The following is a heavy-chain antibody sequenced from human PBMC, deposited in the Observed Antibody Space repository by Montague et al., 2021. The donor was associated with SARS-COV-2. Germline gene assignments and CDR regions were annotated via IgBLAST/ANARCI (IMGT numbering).Heavy chain of an antibody. CDR2: VYASGIT. D-gene: IGHD5-12*01. CDR3: ARAHSGSWAHLDN. J-gene: IGHJ4*02. CDR1: GGSISGGSYY. V-gene: IGHV4-61*02. Sequence: TLSLTCTVSGGSISGGSYYWSWIRQPAGKGLEWIGRVYASGITNYNPSLSSRVTISVDTSKNQFSLKLTSVTAADTAVYYCARAHSGSWAHLDNWGQGSLVTVSS.